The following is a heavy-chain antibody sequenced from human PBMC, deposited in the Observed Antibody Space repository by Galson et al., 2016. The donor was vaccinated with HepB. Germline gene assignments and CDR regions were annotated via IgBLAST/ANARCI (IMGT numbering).Heavy chain of an antibody. D-gene: IGHD2-15*01. CDR1: GFTFSSHW. J-gene: IGHJ6*04. V-gene: IGHV3-74*01. Sequence: SLRLSCAASGFTFSSHWMHWVRQAPGKGPEWVSRMNSDGSHINYADSVKGRFTISRDNARNTLYLQMNSLRAEDTAVYYCARTTGYCSGGSCYPDYYYGMDVWGKGTTVTVSS. CDR2: MNSDGSHI. CDR3: ARTTGYCSGGSCYPDYYYGMDV.